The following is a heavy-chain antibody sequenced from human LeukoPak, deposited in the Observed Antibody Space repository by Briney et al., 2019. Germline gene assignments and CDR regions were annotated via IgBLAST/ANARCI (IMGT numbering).Heavy chain of an antibody. D-gene: IGHD6-6*01. J-gene: IGHJ5*01. CDR1: GFSFSSYA. CDR3: TKGSRIAARPTIWFDS. CDR2: SGHSDGTT. Sequence: GGSLRLSCAASGFSFSSYAMNWVRQAPGKGLEWVLSGHSDGTTYYADSVKGRFTISRDNSKNTLSLQMNSLRAEDTAVYYCTKGSRIAARPTIWFDSWGQGTPVTVSS. V-gene: IGHV3-23*01.